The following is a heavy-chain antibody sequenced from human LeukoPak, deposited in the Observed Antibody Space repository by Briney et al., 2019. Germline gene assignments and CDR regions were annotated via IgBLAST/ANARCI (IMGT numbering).Heavy chain of an antibody. CDR2: ISSSSSTI. V-gene: IGHV3-48*01. CDR3: ARGVGYCSSTSCSLYYYYYYYMDV. J-gene: IGHJ6*03. D-gene: IGHD2-2*03. CDR1: GFTFSSYS. Sequence: QPGGSLRLSCAASGFTFSSYSMNWVRQAPGRGLEWVSYISSSSSTIYYADSVKGRFTISRDNAKNSLYLQMNSLRAEDTAVYYCARGVGYCSSTSCSLYYYYYYYMDVWGKGTTVTVSS.